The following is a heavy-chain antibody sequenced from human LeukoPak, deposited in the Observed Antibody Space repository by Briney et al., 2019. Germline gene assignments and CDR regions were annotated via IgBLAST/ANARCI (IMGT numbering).Heavy chain of an antibody. CDR3: ARGSVTTDASFDY. CDR2: ISPTGDSI. CDR1: GYTFTNSY. D-gene: IGHD4-17*01. V-gene: IGHV1-46*01. Sequence: ASVKVSCKASGYTFTNSYIHWVRQAPGQGLEWMGKISPTGDSISYARRFQGRITLTTDTSTITLYMELSNLRSEDTSVYYCARGSVTTDASFDYWGQGTLVTVSS. J-gene: IGHJ4*02.